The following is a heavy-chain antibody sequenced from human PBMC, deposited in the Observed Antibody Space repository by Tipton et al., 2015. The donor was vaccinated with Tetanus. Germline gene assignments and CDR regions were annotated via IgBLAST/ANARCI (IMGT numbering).Heavy chain of an antibody. V-gene: IGHV3-53*01. D-gene: IGHD3-22*01. CDR1: GFTVSSNY. J-gene: IGHJ4*02. Sequence: SLRLSCAASGFTVSSNYMSWVRQAPGRGLEWVSVIYSGGSTYYADSVKGRFTISRDNSKNTLYLQMNSLRAEDTAVYYCASDRNDDSSGYHVDYWGQGSLVSVSS. CDR2: IYSGGST. CDR3: ASDRNDDSSGYHVDY.